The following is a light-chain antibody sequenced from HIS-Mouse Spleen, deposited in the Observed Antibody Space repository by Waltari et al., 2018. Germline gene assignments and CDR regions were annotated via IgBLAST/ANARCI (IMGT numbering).Light chain of an antibody. CDR2: EDS. J-gene: IGLJ2*01. Sequence: SYELTQPPSVPVSPGQTARNTYSGNALPKKYAYWYQQKSGQAPVLVIYEDSKRPSGNPERFSGSSSGTMATLTISGAQVEDEADYYCYSTDSSGNHRVFGGGTKLTVL. CDR3: YSTDSSGNHRV. CDR1: ALPKKY. V-gene: IGLV3-10*01.